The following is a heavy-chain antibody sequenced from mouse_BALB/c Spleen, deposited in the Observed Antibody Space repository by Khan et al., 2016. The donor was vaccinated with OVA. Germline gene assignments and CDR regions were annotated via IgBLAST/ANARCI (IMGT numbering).Heavy chain of an antibody. CDR1: GYTFTTYW. V-gene: IGHV1-7*01. CDR3: ARDRIDY. Sequence: QLPLKQSGTELAKPGASVTMSCKASGYTFTTYWMHWVKQRPGQGLEWIGYINPTSGYTDYNEKFKDKATLSADKSSNTANKKLRSQTSEDNAVEESARDRIDYGGQG. CDR2: INPTSGYT. J-gene: IGHJ2*01.